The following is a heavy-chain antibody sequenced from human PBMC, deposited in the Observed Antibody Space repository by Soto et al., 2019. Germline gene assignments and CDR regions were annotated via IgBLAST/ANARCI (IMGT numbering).Heavy chain of an antibody. D-gene: IGHD6-19*01. CDR2: ISAYNGNT. CDR1: GYTFTSYG. J-gene: IGHJ4*02. V-gene: IGHV1-18*01. Sequence: QVQLVQSGAEVKKPGASVKVSCKASGYTFTSYGISCVRQAPGQGLVGMGRISAYNGNTNYAQKLQGRVTMTTHTSTSTAYMELRSPRSADTAVFFCARVEVGSGWYTEGWDFDYWGQGTLVTVSS. CDR3: ARVEVGSGWYTEGWDFDY.